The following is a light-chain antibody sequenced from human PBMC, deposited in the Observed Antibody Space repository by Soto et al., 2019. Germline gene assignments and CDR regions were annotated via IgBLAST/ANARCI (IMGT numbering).Light chain of an antibody. Sequence: DIQLTQSPSFLSASVGDRVTITCRSSQGISSYLAWYQQKPGKAPKLLIYAASTLQSGVPSRFSGRGSGTEFTLTISSLQPEDFATYYCQQLNIYPLTFGGGTKVEIK. J-gene: IGKJ4*01. CDR3: QQLNIYPLT. V-gene: IGKV1-9*01. CDR1: QGISSY. CDR2: AAS.